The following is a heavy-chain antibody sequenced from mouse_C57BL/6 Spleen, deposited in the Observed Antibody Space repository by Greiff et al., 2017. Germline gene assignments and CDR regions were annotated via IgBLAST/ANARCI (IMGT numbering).Heavy chain of an antibody. V-gene: IGHV1-82*01. CDR2: IYPGDGDT. CDR3: AREGNYGYDDGDYYAMDY. Sequence: VKLQQSGPELVKPGASVKISCKASGYAFSSSWMNWVKQRPGKGLEWIGRIYPGDGDTNYNGKFKGKATLTADKSSSTAYMQLSSLTSEDSAVYFCAREGNYGYDDGDYYAMDYWGQGTSVTVSS. CDR1: GYAFSSSW. D-gene: IGHD2-2*01. J-gene: IGHJ4*01.